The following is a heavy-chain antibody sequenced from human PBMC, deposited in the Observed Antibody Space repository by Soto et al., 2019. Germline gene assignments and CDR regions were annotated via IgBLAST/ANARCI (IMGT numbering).Heavy chain of an antibody. CDR3: ARDWKGAEGFDP. V-gene: IGHV1-18*01. J-gene: IGHJ5*02. Sequence: QVQLVQSGAEVKKPGASVKVSCKASGYTFSTYGFSWVRQAPGQGLEWMGWIGADNGDTNYAQNFQGRVTMTTDTSTTTSYMELRSRTSDDTAVDFCARDWKGAEGFDPWGQGTLVTVSS. CDR2: IGADNGDT. CDR1: GYTFSTYG. D-gene: IGHD1-1*01.